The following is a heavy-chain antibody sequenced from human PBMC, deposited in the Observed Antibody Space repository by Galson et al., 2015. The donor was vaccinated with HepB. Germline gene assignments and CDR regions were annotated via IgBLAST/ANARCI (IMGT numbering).Heavy chain of an antibody. D-gene: IGHD1-14*01. Sequence: SLRLSCAASGFTFTSYVMSWVRQAPGKGLEWVSGITGSGLTTSYADSVKGRFTISRDNSKNTLYLKMNSLRAEDTAVYHCTRYNGNLPAFDYWGRGTLVTVSS. CDR1: GFTFTSYV. V-gene: IGHV3-23*01. J-gene: IGHJ4*02. CDR3: TRYNGNLPAFDY. CDR2: ITGSGLTT.